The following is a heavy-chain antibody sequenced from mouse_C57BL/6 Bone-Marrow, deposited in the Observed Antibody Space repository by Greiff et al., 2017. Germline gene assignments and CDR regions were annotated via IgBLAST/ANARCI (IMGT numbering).Heavy chain of an antibody. CDR2: IDPENGDT. D-gene: IGHD1-1*01. CDR3: TTSGSSPDYSLDY. Sequence: VQLQQSGAELVRPAASVKLSCTASGFYIKDDYMHWVKQRPEQGLEWIGWIDPENGDTEYASKLRGKANKTTNTVSNTAYLQLSSLTSEYTAVSYCTTSGSSPDYSLDYWGQGTSVTVSS. CDR1: GFYIKDDY. J-gene: IGHJ4*01. V-gene: IGHV14-4*01.